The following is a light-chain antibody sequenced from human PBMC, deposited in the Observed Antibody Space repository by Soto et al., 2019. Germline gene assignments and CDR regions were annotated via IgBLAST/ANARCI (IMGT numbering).Light chain of an antibody. V-gene: IGKV1-27*01. Sequence: DIQMTQSPSSLSASVGDRVTMTCRASQDIANYLVWYQQQPGKVPKLLIYAASTLHSGVPSRFSGSGSGTDFTLTISSPQPEDVGTYYCQRYDDAPLTFGGGTKVEIK. J-gene: IGKJ4*01. CDR3: QRYDDAPLT. CDR2: AAS. CDR1: QDIANY.